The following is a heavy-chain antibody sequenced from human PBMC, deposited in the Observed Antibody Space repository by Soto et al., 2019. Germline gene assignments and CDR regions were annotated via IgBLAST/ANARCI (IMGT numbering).Heavy chain of an antibody. CDR2: INPNSGGT. Sequence: ASVKVSCKASGYTFTGYYMHWVLQAPGQGLEWMGWINPNSGGTNYAQKFQGRVTMTRDTSISTAYMELSRLRSDDTAVYYCARGGYSSSSKAGYYYYGMDVWGQGTTVTVSS. D-gene: IGHD6-13*01. CDR3: ARGGYSSSSKAGYYYYGMDV. J-gene: IGHJ6*02. V-gene: IGHV1-2*02. CDR1: GYTFTGYY.